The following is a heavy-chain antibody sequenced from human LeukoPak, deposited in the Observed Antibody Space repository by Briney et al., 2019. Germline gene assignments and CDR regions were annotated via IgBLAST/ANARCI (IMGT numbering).Heavy chain of an antibody. CDR2: ISTTGGRT. CDR3: ARGPLEYGDYVGIDP. Sequence: GGSLRLSCAASGFTFSGYAMHWVRQAPGKGLEYVSAISTTGGRTYYVNSVRGRFTISRDNSKNTLYLQMNSLRAEDTAVYYCARGPLEYGDYVGIDPWGQGTLVTVSS. CDR1: GFTFSGYA. D-gene: IGHD4-17*01. J-gene: IGHJ5*02. V-gene: IGHV3-64*01.